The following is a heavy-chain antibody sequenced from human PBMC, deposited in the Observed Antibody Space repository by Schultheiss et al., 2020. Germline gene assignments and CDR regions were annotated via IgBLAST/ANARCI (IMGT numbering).Heavy chain of an antibody. V-gene: IGHV3-30*07. CDR2: ISYDGSNK. D-gene: IGHD1-26*01. CDR1: GYTFSSYA. CDR3: AKDRGGYSRSYGMDV. Sequence: GESLKISCKASGYTFSSYAMHWVRQAPGKGLEWVAVISYDGSNKYYADSVKGRFTISRDNSKNTLYLQMNSLRAEDTAVYYCAKDRGGYSRSYGMDVWGQGTTVTVSS. J-gene: IGHJ6*02.